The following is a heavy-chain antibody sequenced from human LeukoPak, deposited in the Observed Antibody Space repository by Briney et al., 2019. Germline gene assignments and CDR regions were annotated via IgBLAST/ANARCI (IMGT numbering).Heavy chain of an antibody. V-gene: IGHV3-21*06. CDR1: GFAFSTYS. D-gene: IGHD2-21*02. CDR3: ATLGPTGGDFTYNWFDP. J-gene: IGHJ5*02. CDR2: ISSTSRYI. Sequence: GRSLRLSCAASGFAFSTYSMNWVRQAPGKGPEWVSCISSTSRYINYTESVKGRFTISRDNAKNSLYLQMSSLRVEDSAVYYCATLGPTGGDFTYNWFDPWGQGTLVTVSS.